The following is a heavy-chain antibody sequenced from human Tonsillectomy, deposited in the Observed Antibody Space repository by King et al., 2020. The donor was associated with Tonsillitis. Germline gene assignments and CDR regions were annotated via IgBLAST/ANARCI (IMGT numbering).Heavy chain of an antibody. CDR1: GGSISSYY. V-gene: IGHV4-59*01. CDR3: ARAAHNYDDSSARLPYYYGMDV. J-gene: IGHJ6*02. CDR2: IYYSGST. D-gene: IGHD3-22*01. Sequence: QLQESGPGLVKPSETLSLTCTVSGGSISSYYWSWIRQPPGKGLEWIGYIYYSGSTNYNPSLKSRVTISVDTSKNKFSLKLSSLTAADTAVYYCARAAHNYDDSSARLPYYYGMDVCGQGTTVTVSS.